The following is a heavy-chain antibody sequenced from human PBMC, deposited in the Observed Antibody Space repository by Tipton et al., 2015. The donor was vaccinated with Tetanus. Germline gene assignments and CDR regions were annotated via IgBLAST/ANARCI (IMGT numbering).Heavy chain of an antibody. CDR3: AKHGDRDTIGHHFDY. CDR2: VHHSGST. V-gene: IGHV4-34*01. CDR1: GGSFSGHY. D-gene: IGHD4-17*01. J-gene: IGHJ4*02. Sequence: GSLRLSCAVYGGSFSGHYWSWMRQPPGKGLEWIGEVHHSGSTKYNPSLKSRVTILADTSKDQFSLRLSSVTAADTALYYCAKHGDRDTIGHHFDYWTQGTLVTVSS.